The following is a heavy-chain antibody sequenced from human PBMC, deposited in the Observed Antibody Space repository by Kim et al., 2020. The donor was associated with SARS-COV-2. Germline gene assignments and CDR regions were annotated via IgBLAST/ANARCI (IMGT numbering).Heavy chain of an antibody. Sequence: DSVKGRFTISRDNAKNSLYLQMNSLRAEDTAVYYCARSPKRSSSWYYWGYWGQGTLVTVSS. D-gene: IGHD6-13*01. V-gene: IGHV3-11*06. J-gene: IGHJ4*02. CDR3: ARSPKRSSSWYYWGY.